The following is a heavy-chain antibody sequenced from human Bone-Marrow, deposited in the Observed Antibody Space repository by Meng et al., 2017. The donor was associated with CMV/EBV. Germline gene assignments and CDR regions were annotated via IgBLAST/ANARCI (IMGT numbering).Heavy chain of an antibody. J-gene: IGHJ3*02. CDR2: ISYYGSNK. D-gene: IGHD3-16*01. V-gene: IGHV3-30*04. Sequence: GESLMISCAASGFTFSSYAMHWVRQAPGKGLEWVAVISYYGSNKYYADSVKGRFTISRDNSKNTLYLQMNSLGAEDTAVYYCARDHSHYVWTFDIWGQGTMVTVSS. CDR1: GFTFSSYA. CDR3: ARDHSHYVWTFDI.